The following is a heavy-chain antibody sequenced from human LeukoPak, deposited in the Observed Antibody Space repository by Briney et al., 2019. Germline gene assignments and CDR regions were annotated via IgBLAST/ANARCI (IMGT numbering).Heavy chain of an antibody. D-gene: IGHD2-15*01. Sequence: ASVKVSCKASGGTFSSYAISWVRQAPGQGLEWMGGIIPIFGTANYAQKFQGRVTITADKYTSTAYMELSSLRSEDTAVYHCAREAPSCSGGSCYGDYFDYWGQGTLVTVSS. V-gene: IGHV1-69*06. CDR3: AREAPSCSGGSCYGDYFDY. CDR1: GGTFSSYA. J-gene: IGHJ4*02. CDR2: IIPIFGTA.